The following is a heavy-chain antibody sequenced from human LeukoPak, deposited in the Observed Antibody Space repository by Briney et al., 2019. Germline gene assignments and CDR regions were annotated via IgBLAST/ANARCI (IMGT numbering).Heavy chain of an antibody. D-gene: IGHD3-16*02. V-gene: IGHV1-18*01. CDR1: VYTFTSYG. Sequence: GASVKVSCKASVYTFTSYGVSWVRQAPGQGLEWMGWISAYNGNTNYAQKLQGRVTMTTDTSTSTAYMELRSLRSDDTAVYYCARANMITFGGVIVLDAFDIWGQGTMVTVSS. J-gene: IGHJ3*02. CDR2: ISAYNGNT. CDR3: ARANMITFGGVIVLDAFDI.